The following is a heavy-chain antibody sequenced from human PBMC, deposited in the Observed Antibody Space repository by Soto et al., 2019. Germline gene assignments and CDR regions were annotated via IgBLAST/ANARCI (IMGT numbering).Heavy chain of an antibody. D-gene: IGHD3-22*01. V-gene: IGHV3-30-3*01. CDR3: ARDLSSGSDLDY. CDR1: GFTFSNFV. Sequence: QVQLVESGGGVVQPGRSLRLSCAASGFTFSNFVMHWVRQAPGKGLEWVALTATDGSNKYYADSVKGRFTISRDNSKNTLYLQMNSLRAEDTAVYYCARDLSSGSDLDYWGQGTLVTVSS. J-gene: IGHJ4*02. CDR2: TATDGSNK.